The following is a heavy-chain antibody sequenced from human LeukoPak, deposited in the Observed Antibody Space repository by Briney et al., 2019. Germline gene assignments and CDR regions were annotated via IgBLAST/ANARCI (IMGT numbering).Heavy chain of an antibody. Sequence: ASVKVSCKASGYTFTDYFIHWVRQAPGQGLVRMGWIGPKSGDTSYSQKFQGRVTVTRDTSISTAYMELSRLRSDATAVYYCGINRLGKALDIWGQGTMVTVSS. CDR1: GYTFTDYF. CDR3: GINRLGKALDI. J-gene: IGHJ3*02. V-gene: IGHV1-2*02. D-gene: IGHD7-27*01. CDR2: IGPKSGDT.